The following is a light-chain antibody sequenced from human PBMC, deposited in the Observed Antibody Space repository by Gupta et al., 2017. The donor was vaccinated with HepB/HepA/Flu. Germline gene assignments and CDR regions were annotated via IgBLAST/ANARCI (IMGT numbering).Light chain of an antibody. Sequence: EIVLTQSPGTLSLSPAERATLSCRASQSVSSSYLAWYQQKPGQAPRLLIYGASSRATGIPDRFSGSGSGTDFTLVISRLEPEDFAVYYCKQYGSSLMFTFGPGTKVDIK. CDR3: KQYGSSLMFT. V-gene: IGKV3-20*01. J-gene: IGKJ3*01. CDR1: QSVSSSY. CDR2: GAS.